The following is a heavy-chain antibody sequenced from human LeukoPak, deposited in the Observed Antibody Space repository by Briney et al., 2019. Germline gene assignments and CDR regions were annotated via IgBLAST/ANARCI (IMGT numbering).Heavy chain of an antibody. CDR3: ARAPGYDWLMIRFDP. Sequence: ASVTLSCKASGYTFTSYGISWVRQAPGQGLEWMGWISAYNGNTNYAQKLQGRVTMTTDTSTSTAYMELRSLRSDGTAVYYWARAPGYDWLMIRFDPWGQGTLVTVSS. D-gene: IGHD5-12*01. CDR2: ISAYNGNT. J-gene: IGHJ5*02. V-gene: IGHV1-18*01. CDR1: GYTFTSYG.